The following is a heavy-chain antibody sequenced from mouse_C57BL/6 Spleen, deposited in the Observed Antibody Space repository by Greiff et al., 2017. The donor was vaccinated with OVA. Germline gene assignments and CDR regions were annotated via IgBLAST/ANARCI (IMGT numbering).Heavy chain of an antibody. CDR3: ASSTVVPLDY. D-gene: IGHD1-1*01. CDR1: GFNIKDYY. J-gene: IGHJ2*01. CDR2: IDPEDGET. V-gene: IGHV14-2*01. Sequence: EVKLVESGAELVKPGASVKLSCTASGFNIKDYYMHWVKQRTEQGLEWIGRIDPEDGETKYAPKFQGKATITADTSSNPAYLQLCSLTSEDTAVYYCASSTVVPLDYWGQGTTLTVSS.